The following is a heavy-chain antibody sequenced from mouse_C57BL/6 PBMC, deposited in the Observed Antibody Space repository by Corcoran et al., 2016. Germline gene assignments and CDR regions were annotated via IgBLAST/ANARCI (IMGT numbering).Heavy chain of an antibody. D-gene: IGHD2-3*01. CDR1: GYTFTDYY. CDR3: ARWDYTMRWLPYYAMDY. V-gene: IGHV1-19*01. CDR2: INPYNGGT. Sequence: EVQLQQSGPVLVKPGASVKMSCKASGYTFTDYYMNWVKQSHGKSLEWIGVINPYNGGTSYNQKFKGKATLTVDKSSSTAYMELNSLTSEDSAVYYCARWDYTMRWLPYYAMDYWGQGTSVTVSS. J-gene: IGHJ4*01.